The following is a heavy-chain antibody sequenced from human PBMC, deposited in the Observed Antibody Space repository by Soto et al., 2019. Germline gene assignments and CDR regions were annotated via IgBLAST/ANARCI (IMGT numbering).Heavy chain of an antibody. CDR2: IWYDGSNK. D-gene: IGHD5-12*01. CDR3: ARSSGYDMYYYYYMDV. CDR1: GFTFSSYG. J-gene: IGHJ6*03. V-gene: IGHV3-33*01. Sequence: GGSVRLSCAASGFTFSSYGMHWVRQAPGKGLEWVAVIWYDGSNKYYADSVKGRFTISRDNSKNTLYLQMNSLRAEDTAVYYCARSSGYDMYYYYYMDVWGKGT.